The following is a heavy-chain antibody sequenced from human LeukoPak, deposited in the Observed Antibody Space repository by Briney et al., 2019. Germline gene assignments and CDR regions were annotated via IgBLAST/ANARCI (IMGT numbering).Heavy chain of an antibody. V-gene: IGHV4-38-2*02. CDR2: IYHSGST. D-gene: IGHD2-2*01. CDR1: GYSISSGYY. J-gene: IGHJ4*02. Sequence: SETLSLTCTVSGYSISSGYYWGWIRQPPGKGLEWIGSIYHSGSTYYNPSLKSRVTISVDTSKNQFSLKLSSVTAADTAVYYCATEKYLDSSWFWGQGTLVTVSS. CDR3: ATEKYLDSSWF.